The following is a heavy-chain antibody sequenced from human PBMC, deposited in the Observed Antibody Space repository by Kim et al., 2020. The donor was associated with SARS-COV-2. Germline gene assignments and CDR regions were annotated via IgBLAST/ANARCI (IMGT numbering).Heavy chain of an antibody. CDR2: IWYDGSNK. J-gene: IGHJ6*04. CDR1: GFTFSSYG. D-gene: IGHD3-10*01. CDR3: ARDNQSITMDRGVIIKAGMDV. Sequence: GGSLRLSCAASGFTFSSYGMHWVRQAPGKGLEWVAVIWYDGSNKYYADSVKGRFTISRDNSKNTLYLQMNSLRAEDTAVYYCARDNQSITMDRGVIIKAGMDVWGKGATVTLSS. V-gene: IGHV3-33*01.